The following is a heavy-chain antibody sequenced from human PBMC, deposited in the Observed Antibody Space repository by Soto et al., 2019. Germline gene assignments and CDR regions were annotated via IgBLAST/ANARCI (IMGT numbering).Heavy chain of an antibody. J-gene: IGHJ6*02. CDR1: GFTFSSYA. CDR3: AKDYPRVATLYYYGMDV. D-gene: IGHD5-12*01. CDR2: ISGSGGST. Sequence: VGSLRLSCAASGFTFSSYAMSWVRQAPGKGLEWVSAISGSGGSTYYADSVKGRFTISRDNSKNTLYLQMNSLRAEDTAVYYCAKDYPRVATLYYYGMDVWGQGTTVTVSS. V-gene: IGHV3-23*01.